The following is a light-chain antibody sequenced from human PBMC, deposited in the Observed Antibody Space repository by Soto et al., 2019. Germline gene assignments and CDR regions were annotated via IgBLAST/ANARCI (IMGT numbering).Light chain of an antibody. CDR1: QSISRG. CDR2: DAS. Sequence: GDRATITCRASQSISRGLAWYQQKSGKAPKLLIYDASSLESGVPSRFSGSGSGTEFTLTIRSLQPDDFATYYCKQYDKLPLTFGGGTKVDNK. CDR3: KQYDKLPLT. J-gene: IGKJ4*01. V-gene: IGKV1-5*01.